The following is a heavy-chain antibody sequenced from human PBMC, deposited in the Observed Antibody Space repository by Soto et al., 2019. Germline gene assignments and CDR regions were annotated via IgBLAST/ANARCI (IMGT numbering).Heavy chain of an antibody. D-gene: IGHD3-3*01. CDR2: INPNSGGT. CDR3: ARERLRFLEWLSYFHGMDV. J-gene: IGHJ6*02. Sequence: GASVKVSCKASGYTFTGYYMHWVRQAPGQGREWMGWINPNSGGTNYAQKSQGRVTMTRDTSISTAYMELSRLRSDDTAVYYCARERLRFLEWLSYFHGMDVWGQGTTVTVSS. CDR1: GYTFTGYY. V-gene: IGHV1-2*02.